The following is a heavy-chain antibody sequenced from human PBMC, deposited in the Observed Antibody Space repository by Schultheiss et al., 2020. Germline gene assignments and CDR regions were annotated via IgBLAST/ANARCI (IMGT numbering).Heavy chain of an antibody. J-gene: IGHJ4*02. CDR2: IYTSGST. CDR3: ARASTVAGPGPALDY. V-gene: IGHV4-4*07. Sequence: SETLSLTCTVSGGSISSYYWSWIRQPAGKGLEWIGRIYTSGSTNYNPSLKSRVTMSVDTSKNQFSLKLKSVTAADRAVYFCARASTVAGPGPALDYWGQGTLVTFSS. D-gene: IGHD6-19*01. CDR1: GGSISSYY.